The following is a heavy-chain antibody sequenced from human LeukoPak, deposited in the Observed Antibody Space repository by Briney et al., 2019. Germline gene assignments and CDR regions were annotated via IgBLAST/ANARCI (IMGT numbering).Heavy chain of an antibody. V-gene: IGHV3-30*02. CDR1: GFTFSSYG. D-gene: IGHD3-10*01. J-gene: IGHJ4*02. CDR3: ARDHGSKLLWFGPPIDY. Sequence: GGSLRLSCAASGFTFSSYGMHWVRQAPGKGLEWVAFIQHDGGNKYYADSVKGRFTISRDNSKNTLYLQMNSLRAEDTAVYYCARDHGSKLLWFGPPIDYWGQGTLVTVSS. CDR2: IQHDGGNK.